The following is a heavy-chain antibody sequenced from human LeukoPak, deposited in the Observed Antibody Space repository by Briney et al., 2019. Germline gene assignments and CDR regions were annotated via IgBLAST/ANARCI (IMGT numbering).Heavy chain of an antibody. Sequence: SETLSLTCTASGASISSYYWSWIRQPAGKALEWIGRIYVTGSTTYNPSLESRVTMSLDTSKNHFSLKLRSVTAADTAVYYCARSPYDSSGYYFDYWGQGTLVTVSS. CDR2: IYVTGST. J-gene: IGHJ4*02. D-gene: IGHD3-22*01. V-gene: IGHV4-4*07. CDR1: GASISSYY. CDR3: ARSPYDSSGYYFDY.